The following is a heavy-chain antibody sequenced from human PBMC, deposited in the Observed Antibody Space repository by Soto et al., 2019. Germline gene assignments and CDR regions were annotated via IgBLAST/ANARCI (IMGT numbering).Heavy chain of an antibody. CDR1: GYTFTGYY. D-gene: IGHD2-2*01. CDR3: ARGRYCSSTSCYRAYYYYGMDV. Sequence: ASVKVSCKASGYTFTGYYMHWVRQAPGQGLEWMGWINPNSGGTNYAQKFQGWVTMTRDTSISTAYMELSRLRSDDTAVYYCARGRYCSSTSCYRAYYYYGMDVWGQGTTVTVSS. J-gene: IGHJ6*02. V-gene: IGHV1-2*04. CDR2: INPNSGGT.